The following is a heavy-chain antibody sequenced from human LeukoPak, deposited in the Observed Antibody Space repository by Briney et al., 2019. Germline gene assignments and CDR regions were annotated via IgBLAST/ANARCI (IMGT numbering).Heavy chain of an antibody. CDR3: ARAINQLGAVAFDY. D-gene: IGHD6-19*01. CDR2: IIPIFDTA. CDR1: GGTFSSYA. V-gene: IGHV1-69*13. J-gene: IGHJ4*02. Sequence: ASVKVSCKASGGTFSSYAISWVRQAPGQGLEWMGGIIPIFDTANYAQKFQGRVTITADESTSTAYMELSSLRSEDTAVYYCARAINQLGAVAFDYWGQGTLVTVSS.